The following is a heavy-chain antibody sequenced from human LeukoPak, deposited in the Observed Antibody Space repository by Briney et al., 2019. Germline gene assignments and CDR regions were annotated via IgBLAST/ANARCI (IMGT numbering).Heavy chain of an antibody. J-gene: IGHJ5*02. CDR2: IYYSGST. CDR3: ARVGPHYYDSSGTTDP. CDR1: GGSISSSSYY. Sequence: SETLSLTCTVSGGSISSSSYYWGWIRQPPGKGLEWIGSIYYSGSTYYNPSLKSRVTISVDTSKNQFSLKLSSVTAADTAVYYCARVGPHYYDSSGTTDPWGQGTLVTVSS. V-gene: IGHV4-39*07. D-gene: IGHD3-22*01.